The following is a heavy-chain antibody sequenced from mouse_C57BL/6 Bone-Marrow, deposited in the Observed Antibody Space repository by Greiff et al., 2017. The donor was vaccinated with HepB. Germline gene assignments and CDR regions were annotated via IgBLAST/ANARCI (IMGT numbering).Heavy chain of an antibody. D-gene: IGHD1-1*01. V-gene: IGHV14-4*01. J-gene: IGHJ3*01. CDR1: GFNIKDDY. CDR2: IDPENGDT. Sequence: VQLQQSGAELVRPGASVKLSCTASGFNIKDDYMHWVKQRPEQGLEWIGWIDPENGDTEYASKFQGKATITADTSSNTAYLQLSSLTSEDTAVYYCTRYYYSYWGQGTLVTVSA. CDR3: TRYYYSY.